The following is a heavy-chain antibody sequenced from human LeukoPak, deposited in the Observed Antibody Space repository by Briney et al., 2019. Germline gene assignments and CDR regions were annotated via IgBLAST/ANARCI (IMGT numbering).Heavy chain of an antibody. Sequence: SETLSLTCAVSGGSITTTNWWSWVRQPPGKGLEWIGEVHLNGATNYSPSLESRFSMSIDKSNNHLSLEVTSVTAADTAMYYCTRESGAFSPFGFWGQGTLVTVSS. J-gene: IGHJ4*02. CDR3: TRESGAFSPFGF. CDR1: GGSITTTNW. CDR2: VHLNGAT. V-gene: IGHV4-4*02. D-gene: IGHD1-26*01.